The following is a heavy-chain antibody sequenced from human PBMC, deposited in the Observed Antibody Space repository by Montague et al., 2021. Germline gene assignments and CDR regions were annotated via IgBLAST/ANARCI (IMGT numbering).Heavy chain of an antibody. CDR2: MRSSGSP. Sequence: SETLSLTCSVSGGSVNGYDWSWIRQPPGKGLEWIGYMRSSGSPNYNPSFKSRLAISIDRSRNQFSLELSCVTAADTAIYFCGRDYWGSIDYWGQGILVTVSS. J-gene: IGHJ4*01. V-gene: IGHV4-59*02. CDR1: GGSVNGYD. CDR3: GRDYWGSIDY. D-gene: IGHD7-27*01.